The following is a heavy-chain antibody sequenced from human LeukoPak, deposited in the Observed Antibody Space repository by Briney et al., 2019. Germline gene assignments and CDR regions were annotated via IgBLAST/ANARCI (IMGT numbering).Heavy chain of an antibody. CDR1: GYSFTSYW. J-gene: IGHJ4*02. V-gene: IGHV5-51*01. Sequence: RTGESLKISCKGSGYSFTSYWSGWVRQLPGKGLEWMGIIYPGDSDTRYRPSCQGQVTISADKSIRTPYLQWSSLKASDTAMYYCARLIPLGGSYYRGGYFDYWGQGTLVTVSS. CDR3: ARLIPLGGSYYRGGYFDY. D-gene: IGHD1-26*01. CDR2: IYPGDSDT.